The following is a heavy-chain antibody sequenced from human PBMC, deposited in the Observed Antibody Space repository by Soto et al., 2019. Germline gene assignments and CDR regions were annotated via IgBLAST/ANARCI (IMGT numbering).Heavy chain of an antibody. CDR3: ARDRWELLPQFDY. Sequence: QVQLVQSGAEVKKPGASVKVSCKASGYIFSTYSIHWVRQAPGQGLEWMGLINPGGGSTRYAQEFQGRVTLTRDTSTSTVYMELSSLKSEDTAVYYCARDRWELLPQFDYWGQGTLVTVSS. J-gene: IGHJ4*02. CDR1: GYIFSTYS. CDR2: INPGGGST. V-gene: IGHV1-46*01. D-gene: IGHD1-26*01.